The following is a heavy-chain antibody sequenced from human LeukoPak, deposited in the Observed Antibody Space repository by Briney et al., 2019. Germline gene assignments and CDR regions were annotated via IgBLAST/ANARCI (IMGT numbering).Heavy chain of an antibody. J-gene: IGHJ4*02. CDR3: AKDTHDILTGYYLDY. V-gene: IGHV3-30*18. CDR2: ISYDGSNK. D-gene: IGHD3-9*01. CDR1: GFNFSSYG. Sequence: PGGSLRLSCAASGFNFSSYGMHWVRQAPGKGLEWVAVISYDGSNKYYADSVKGRFTISRDNSKNTLYLQMNSLRAEDTAVYYCAKDTHDILTGYYLDYWGQGTLVTVSS.